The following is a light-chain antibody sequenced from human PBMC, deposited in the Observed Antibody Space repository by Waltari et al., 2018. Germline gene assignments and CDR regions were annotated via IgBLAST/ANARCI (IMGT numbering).Light chain of an antibody. J-gene: IGKJ4*01. CDR2: KAS. Sequence: DIQMTQSPSSLSASVVDTVTITCQASQDIGNNLNWYQQKPGKAPKLLIYKASSLQSGIPSRFSGSGSGTDFALTISSLQPEDFATYHCQQGYSYPFTFGGGTKVEIK. CDR3: QQGYSYPFT. CDR1: QDIGNN. V-gene: IGKV1-16*01.